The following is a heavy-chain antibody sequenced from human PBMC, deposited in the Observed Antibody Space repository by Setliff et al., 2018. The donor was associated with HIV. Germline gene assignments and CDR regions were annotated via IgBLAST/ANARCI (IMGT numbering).Heavy chain of an antibody. D-gene: IGHD4-4*01. CDR2: VYYTGES. CDR1: GGSISRGGRY. CDR3: ASATVGGASPFDS. V-gene: IGHV4-31*03. J-gene: IGHJ4*02. Sequence: LSLTCSVYGGSISRGGRYWGWIRQHPGRGLEWLGYVYYTGESFYKPSLGGRVTILQDKSKNQFSLELRSVTAADTAVYYCASATVGGASPFDSWGPGTLVTVSS.